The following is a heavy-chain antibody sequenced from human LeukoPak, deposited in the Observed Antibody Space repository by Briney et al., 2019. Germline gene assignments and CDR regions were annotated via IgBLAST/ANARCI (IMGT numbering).Heavy chain of an antibody. CDR3: ARGALRYSDY. Sequence: PGGSLRHSCAASGFTFSSYGMHWVRQAPGKGLEWVSSISSSSSAIYYAASVKGRFTISRDNAKNSLHLQMNSLRDEDTAVYYCARGALRYSDYWGQGTLVTVSS. V-gene: IGHV3-48*02. J-gene: IGHJ4*02. D-gene: IGHD3-9*01. CDR2: ISSSSSAI. CDR1: GFTFSSYG.